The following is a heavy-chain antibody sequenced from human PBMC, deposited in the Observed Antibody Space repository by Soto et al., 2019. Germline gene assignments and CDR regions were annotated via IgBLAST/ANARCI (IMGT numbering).Heavy chain of an antibody. J-gene: IGHJ4*02. CDR2: IYSGGTT. CDR3: ARSGYSGYDYSHFDY. CDR1: GLTVSSNY. D-gene: IGHD5-12*01. Sequence: EVQLVETGGGLIQPGGSLRLSCAASGLTVSSNYMTWVRQAPGKGLEWVSVIYSGGTTYYADSVKGRFTISRDNSKNTVYLQMNSLRAEDTAVYYCARSGYSGYDYSHFDYWGQGTLVTVSS. V-gene: IGHV3-53*02.